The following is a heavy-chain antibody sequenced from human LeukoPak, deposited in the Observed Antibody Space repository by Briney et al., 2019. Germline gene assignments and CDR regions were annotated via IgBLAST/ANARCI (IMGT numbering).Heavy chain of an antibody. D-gene: IGHD3-3*01. J-gene: IGHJ4*02. CDR1: GFTFSSYW. Sequence: GGSLSLSCAASGFTFSSYWMHWVRQAPGKGLVWVSRINSDGSSTSYADSVKGRFTISRDNAKNTLYLQMNSLRAEDTAVYYCAQSTLYYDFWSGYSNFDYWGQGTLVTVSS. CDR2: INSDGSST. V-gene: IGHV3-74*01. CDR3: AQSTLYYDFWSGYSNFDY.